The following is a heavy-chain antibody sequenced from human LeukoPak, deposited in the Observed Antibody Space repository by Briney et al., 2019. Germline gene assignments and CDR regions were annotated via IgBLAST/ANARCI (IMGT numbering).Heavy chain of an antibody. CDR2: VNADGGNT. Sequence: PGGSLRLSCAASGFTFDNYRMSWVRQAPGKGLGWVSTVNADGGNTYYADSVKGRFTISRDNSKSTLILQMNSLRVEDTALYYCTKRVKYGGTWDHFADWGQGTLVTVSS. J-gene: IGHJ4*02. CDR3: TKRVKYGGTWDHFAD. V-gene: IGHV3-23*01. CDR1: GFTFDNYR. D-gene: IGHD1-26*01.